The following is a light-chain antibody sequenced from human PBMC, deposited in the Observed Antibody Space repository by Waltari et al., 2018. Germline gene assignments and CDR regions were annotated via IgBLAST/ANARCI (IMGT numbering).Light chain of an antibody. CDR2: AAS. CDR1: QRISSY. Sequence: DIQMTQSPSSLSASVGDSVTITCRASQRISSYLNWYQQKPGNAPKLLIYAASSLQSGVPSRFSGSGSGTDFTLTISSLQPEDFATYYCQQSYSTPPLTFGGGTKVEIK. CDR3: QQSYSTPPLT. J-gene: IGKJ4*01. V-gene: IGKV1-39*01.